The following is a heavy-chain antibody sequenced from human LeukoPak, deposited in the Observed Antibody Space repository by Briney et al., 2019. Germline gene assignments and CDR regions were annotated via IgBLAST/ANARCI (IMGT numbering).Heavy chain of an antibody. V-gene: IGHV4-30-4*01. Sequence: SQTLSLTCTVSGGSISSGDYYWSWIRQPPGKGLEWIGYIYYSGSTYYNPSLKSRVTISVDTSKNQFSLKLSSVTAADTAVYYCARDLGYYGSGTTDYWGQGTLVTVSS. J-gene: IGHJ4*02. CDR1: GGSISSGDYY. D-gene: IGHD3-10*01. CDR2: IYYSGST. CDR3: ARDLGYYGSGTTDY.